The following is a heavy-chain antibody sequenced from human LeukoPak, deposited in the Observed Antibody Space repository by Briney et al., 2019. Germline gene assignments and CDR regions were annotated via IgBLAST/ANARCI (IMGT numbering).Heavy chain of an antibody. CDR2: ISSNGGST. V-gene: IGHV3-64D*09. CDR1: GFTFSIYT. Sequence: GGSLRLSCSASGFTFSIYTMHWVRQAPGKGLEYVSAISSNGGSTYYADSVKGRFTIFRDNSKNALNLQMSSLRAEDTAVYYCMTRDSIGYWGQGSLVTVSS. D-gene: IGHD3-22*01. CDR3: MTRDSIGY. J-gene: IGHJ4*02.